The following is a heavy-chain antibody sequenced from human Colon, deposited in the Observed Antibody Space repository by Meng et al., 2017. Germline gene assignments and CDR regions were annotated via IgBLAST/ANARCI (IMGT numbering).Heavy chain of an antibody. Sequence: QAQPPVPGPVKPSQTLSLTCAISGGSVSSNRAVWNWIRQSPSRGLEWLGRTYYRSQWYSDYAPSVQGRITVNPDTSKNEFSLQLNSVTSDDTAVYYCARGLGGYENDYWGQGRLVTVSS. V-gene: IGHV6-1*01. CDR2: TYYRSQWYS. CDR3: ARGLGGYENDY. D-gene: IGHD5-12*01. CDR1: GGSVSSNRAV. J-gene: IGHJ4*01.